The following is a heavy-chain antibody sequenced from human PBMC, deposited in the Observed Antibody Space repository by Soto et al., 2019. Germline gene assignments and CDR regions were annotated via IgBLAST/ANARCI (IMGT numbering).Heavy chain of an antibody. J-gene: IGHJ5*02. Sequence: PGGSLRLSIASSGFTFTSYSMNWVRQAPGQGLEWVSYITSKSTTIKYADSVKGRFTVSRDNAKNSLYLQLNSLRDEDTAVYYCAREMGACSDGSCYPGPYDSWGQGTLVTVSS. D-gene: IGHD2-15*01. CDR2: ITSKSTTI. CDR1: GFTFTSYS. CDR3: AREMGACSDGSCYPGPYDS. V-gene: IGHV3-48*02.